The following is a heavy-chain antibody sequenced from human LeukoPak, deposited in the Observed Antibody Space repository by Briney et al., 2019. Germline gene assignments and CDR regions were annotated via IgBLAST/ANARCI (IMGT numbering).Heavy chain of an antibody. CDR2: IIPIFGTA. D-gene: IGHD3-10*01. J-gene: IGHJ4*02. CDR3: ARGADYYGSGSYYNVKGYFDY. CDR1: GGTFSSYA. Sequence: SVKVSCKASGGTFSSYAISWVRQAPGQGLEWMGGIIPIFGTANYAQKFQGRVTITADESTSTAYMELSSLRSEDTAVYYCARGADYYGSGSYYNVKGYFDYWGQGTLVTVSS. V-gene: IGHV1-69*13.